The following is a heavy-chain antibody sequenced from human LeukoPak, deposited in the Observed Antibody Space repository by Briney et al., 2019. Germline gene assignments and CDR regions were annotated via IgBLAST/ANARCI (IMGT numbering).Heavy chain of an antibody. V-gene: IGHV4-4*07. CDR3: ARSGGSGTYYDGTFDY. CDR2: IYTSGST. Sequence: PSETLSLTHTVSGGSITSYYWSWIRQPAGKGLEWIGRIYTSGSTSYNPSLKSRVTMSVDTSKNQLSLKVSSVTAADTAVYYCARSGGSGTYYDGTFDYWGQGTLVTVSS. D-gene: IGHD1-26*01. J-gene: IGHJ4*02. CDR1: GGSITSYY.